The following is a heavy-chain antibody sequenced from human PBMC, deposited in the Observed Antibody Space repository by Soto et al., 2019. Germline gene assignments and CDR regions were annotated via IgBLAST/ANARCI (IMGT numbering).Heavy chain of an antibody. D-gene: IGHD3-10*01. V-gene: IGHV3-23*01. Sequence: EVQLLESGGGLVQPGGSLRLSCAASGFTFSSYAMSWVRQAPGKGLEWVSAISGSGGSTYYADSVKGRFTISRDNSKNTVYLHLSSVRAEDTAVSYCARGVRGVIDWFDPWGQGTLVTVSS. J-gene: IGHJ5*02. CDR3: ARGVRGVIDWFDP. CDR2: ISGSGGST. CDR1: GFTFSSYA.